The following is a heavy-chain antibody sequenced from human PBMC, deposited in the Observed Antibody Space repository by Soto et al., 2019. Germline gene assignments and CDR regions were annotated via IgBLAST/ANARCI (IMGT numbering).Heavy chain of an antibody. CDR3: ARGGASSKWFDP. CDR2: ISYSGTT. V-gene: IGHV4-31*03. Sequence: SETLSLTCTVSGGSISSDASFWGWIRQLPGKGPEWIAFISYSGTTSYNPSLRSRVTISADTSKSQFSLNLSSVTAADTAVYYCARGGASSKWFDPWGQGILVTVSS. D-gene: IGHD2-15*01. J-gene: IGHJ5*02. CDR1: GGSISSDASF.